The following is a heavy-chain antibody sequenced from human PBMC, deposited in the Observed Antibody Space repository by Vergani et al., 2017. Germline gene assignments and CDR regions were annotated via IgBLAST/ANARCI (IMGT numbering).Heavy chain of an antibody. CDR2: TSTDGST. CDR3: ARETVVTSWDGYRFHYMDV. V-gene: IGHV4-61*02. Sequence: QVQLQESGPGLVKPSQTLSLTCSVSGGAVKSGSNFWTWIRQPAGKGLEWIGRTSTDGSTNYNPSLKSRVTVSVDTSKTQISLRLTSVTAADTAVYYCARETVVTSWDGYRFHYMDVWGKGTTVTVSS. J-gene: IGHJ6*03. CDR1: GGAVKSGSNF. D-gene: IGHD3-16*02.